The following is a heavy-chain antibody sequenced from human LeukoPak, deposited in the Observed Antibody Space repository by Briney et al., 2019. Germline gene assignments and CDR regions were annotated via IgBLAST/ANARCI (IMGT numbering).Heavy chain of an antibody. J-gene: IGHJ3*02. D-gene: IGHD3-22*01. Sequence: PGGSLRLSCAASGFTFSSYTMNWVRQAPGKGLEWVSSISSSSSYIYYADSVKGRFTISRDNAKNSLYLQMNSLRAGDTAVYYCARAYYYDSSGDDAFDIWGQGTMVTVSS. CDR2: ISSSSSYI. V-gene: IGHV3-21*01. CDR1: GFTFSSYT. CDR3: ARAYYYDSSGDDAFDI.